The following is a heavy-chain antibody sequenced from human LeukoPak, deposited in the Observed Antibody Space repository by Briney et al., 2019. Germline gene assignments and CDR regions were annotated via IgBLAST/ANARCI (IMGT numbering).Heavy chain of an antibody. CDR2: INHSGST. Sequence: SETLSLTCAVYGGSFSGYYWSWIRQPPGKGLEWIGEINHSGSTNYNPSLKGRVTISVDTSKNQFSLKLSSVTAADTAVYYCARVGPFRSSWAPFDYWGQGTLVTVSS. V-gene: IGHV4-34*01. CDR1: GGSFSGYY. J-gene: IGHJ4*02. CDR3: ARVGPFRSSWAPFDY. D-gene: IGHD3/OR15-3a*01.